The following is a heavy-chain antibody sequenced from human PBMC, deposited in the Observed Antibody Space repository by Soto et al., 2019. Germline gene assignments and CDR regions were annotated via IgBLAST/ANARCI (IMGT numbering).Heavy chain of an antibody. CDR2: IYYSGST. CDR3: ARPPGVDDAFDI. V-gene: IGHV4-39*01. Sequence: LSLTCTVSGGSISSSSYYWGWIRQPPGKGLEWIGSIYYSGSTYYNPSLKSRVTISVDTSKNQFSLKLSSVTAADTAVYYCARPPGVDDAFDIWGQGTMVTVSS. CDR1: GGSISSSSYY. D-gene: IGHD3-10*01. J-gene: IGHJ3*02.